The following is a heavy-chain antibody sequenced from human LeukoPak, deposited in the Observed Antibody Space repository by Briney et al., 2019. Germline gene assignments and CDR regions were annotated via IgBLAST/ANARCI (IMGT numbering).Heavy chain of an antibody. CDR2: INPNSGGT. CDR3: ARGTEGCTGGRCYSAFIDH. Sequence: AASVKVSCKASGYTFTGYYMHWVRQAPGQGLEWMGWINPNSGGTNYAQNFQGRVTLTRDTSISTAYMELNTLRSDDTAVYYCARGTEGCTGGRCYSAFIDHWGQGALVTVSS. J-gene: IGHJ4*02. D-gene: IGHD2-15*01. CDR1: GYTFTGYY. V-gene: IGHV1-2*02.